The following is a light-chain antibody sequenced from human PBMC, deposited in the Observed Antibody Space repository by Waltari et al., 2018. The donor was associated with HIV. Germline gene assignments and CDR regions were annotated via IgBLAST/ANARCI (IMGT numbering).Light chain of an antibody. CDR1: SSDVGRYNS. CDR3: CSYGGTYNV. J-gene: IGLJ1*01. CDR2: DVT. V-gene: IGLV2-11*01. Sequence: QSALTQPPSVPGSPGQSVPFPSPGTSSDVGRYNSVSWYQQHPGKAPKLMNYDVTQRPSGVPDRFSGSKSGNTASLTISGLRADDEADYYCCSYGGTYNVFGVGTKVTVL.